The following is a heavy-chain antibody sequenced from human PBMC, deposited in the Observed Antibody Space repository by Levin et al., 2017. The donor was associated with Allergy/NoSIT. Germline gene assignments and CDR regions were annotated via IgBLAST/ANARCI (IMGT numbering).Heavy chain of an antibody. D-gene: IGHD4-11*01. Sequence: GGSLRLSCAASGFTFSGSAMHWVRQASGKGLEWVGRIRSKANSYATAYAASVKGRFTISRDDSKNTAYLQMNSLKTEDTAVYYCTRWFDYSNQGCDYWGQGTLVTVSS. CDR2: IRSKANSYAT. V-gene: IGHV3-73*01. CDR1: GFTFSGSA. J-gene: IGHJ4*02. CDR3: TRWFDYSNQGCDY.